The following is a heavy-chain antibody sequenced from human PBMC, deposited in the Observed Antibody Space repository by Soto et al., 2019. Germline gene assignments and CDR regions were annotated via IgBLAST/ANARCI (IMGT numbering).Heavy chain of an antibody. CDR2: MEPSTGRT. V-gene: IGHV1-8*01. Sequence: QVQLVQSGAEVREPGASVKVSCKASGYSFTSLDINWVRQTAGQGLEWMGWMEPSTGRTGYAQKFQGRDTMTRDTSINTAYMELTTLTSDGTLLYYCARGVSAVVDYWGQGTLVIVSS. CDR1: GYSFTSLD. D-gene: IGHD2-15*01. CDR3: ARGVSAVVDY. J-gene: IGHJ4*02.